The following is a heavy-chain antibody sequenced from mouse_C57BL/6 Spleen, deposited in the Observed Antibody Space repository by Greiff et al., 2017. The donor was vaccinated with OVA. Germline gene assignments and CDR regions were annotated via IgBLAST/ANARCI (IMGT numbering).Heavy chain of an antibody. CDR1: GYTFTDYE. CDR3: TRHYFYAMEY. D-gene: IGHD1-2*01. V-gene: IGHV1-15*01. CDR2: IDPATGGT. J-gene: IGHJ4*01. Sequence: VQLQQSGAELVRPGASVTLSCKASGYTFTDYEMHWVKQTPVHGLEWIGAIDPATGGTAYNQKFKGKAILTADKSSSTAYMELRSLTSEDSAVDYYTRHYFYAMEYWGQGTSVTVSS.